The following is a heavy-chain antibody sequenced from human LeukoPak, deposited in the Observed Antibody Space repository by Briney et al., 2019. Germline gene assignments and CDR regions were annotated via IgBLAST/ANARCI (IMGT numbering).Heavy chain of an antibody. CDR2: ISGSGGST. J-gene: IGHJ4*02. Sequence: GGSLRLSCAASGFTFSSYAMSWVRQAPGKGLGWVSAISGSGGSTYYADSVKGRFTISRDNSKNTLYLQMNSLRAEDTAVYYCAKGMSYYDSSGYYYQDYWGQGTLVTVSS. D-gene: IGHD3-22*01. V-gene: IGHV3-23*01. CDR1: GFTFSSYA. CDR3: AKGMSYYDSSGYYYQDY.